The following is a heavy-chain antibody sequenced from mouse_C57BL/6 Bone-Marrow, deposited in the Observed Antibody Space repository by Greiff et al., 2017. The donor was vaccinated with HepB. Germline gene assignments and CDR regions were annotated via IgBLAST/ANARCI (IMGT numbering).Heavy chain of an antibody. D-gene: IGHD2-5*01. V-gene: IGHV1-76*01. CDR2: IYPGSGNT. J-gene: IGHJ4*01. CDR1: GYTFTDYY. CDR3: ERTYRNYEGYYDMDY. Sequence: VQLQQSGAELVRPGASVKLSCKASGYTFTDYYINWVKQRPGQGLEWIARIYPGSGNTYYNEKFKGKATLTAEKAYSTAYMQLSSLTSEDSAVYFWERTYRNYEGYYDMDYWGQGTSVTVSS.